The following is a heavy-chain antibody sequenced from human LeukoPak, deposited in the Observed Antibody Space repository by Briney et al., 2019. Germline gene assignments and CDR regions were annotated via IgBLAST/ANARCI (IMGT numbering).Heavy chain of an antibody. D-gene: IGHD3-3*01. Sequence: PGGSLRLSCAASGLTFSSCAMSWVRQAPGKGLEWVSAISGSGGSTYYADSVKGRFTISRDNSKNTLYLQMNSLRAEDTAVYYCASTLYDFWSGYSAFDIWGQGTMVTVSS. J-gene: IGHJ3*02. CDR1: GLTFSSCA. CDR3: ASTLYDFWSGYSAFDI. V-gene: IGHV3-23*01. CDR2: ISGSGGST.